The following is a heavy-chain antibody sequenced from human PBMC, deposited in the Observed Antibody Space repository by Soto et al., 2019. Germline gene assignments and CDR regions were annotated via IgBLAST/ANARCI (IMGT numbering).Heavy chain of an antibody. CDR1: GGTFSSYA. Sequence: GASVKASCKASGGTFSSYAISWVRQAPGQGLEWMGGIIPIFGTANYAQKFQGIVTITADESTSTAYMELSSLRSEDTAVYYCAIDRGYGYNLDFFAFWTQGSFVIVSS. CDR3: AIDRGYGYNLDFFAF. CDR2: IIPIFGTA. D-gene: IGHD5-12*01. J-gene: IGHJ4*02. V-gene: IGHV1-69*13.